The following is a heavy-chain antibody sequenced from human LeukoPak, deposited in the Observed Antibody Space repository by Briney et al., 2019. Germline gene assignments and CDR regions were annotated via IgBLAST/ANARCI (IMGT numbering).Heavy chain of an antibody. Sequence: GGSLRLSCSASGFTFSSYAMHWVRQAPGKGLEYVSAISSNGGSTYYADSVKGRFTISRDNSKNTLYLQMNSLRAEDTAVYYCAVTPYSSGYCCDYWGQGTLVTVSS. D-gene: IGHD3-22*01. CDR3: AVTPYSSGYCCDY. V-gene: IGHV3-64*04. CDR1: GFTFSSYA. J-gene: IGHJ4*02. CDR2: ISSNGGST.